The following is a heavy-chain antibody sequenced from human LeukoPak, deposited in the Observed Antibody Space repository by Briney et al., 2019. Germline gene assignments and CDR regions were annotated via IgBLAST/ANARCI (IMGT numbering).Heavy chain of an antibody. J-gene: IGHJ5*02. CDR1: GFTFSSYA. Sequence: GGSLRLSCAASGFTFSSYAMSWVRQAPGKGLEWVSAISGSGGSTYYADSVKGRFTISRDNSKNTLYLQMNSLRAEDTAVYYCAKDRDIVVVPANWFDXXXQGTLVTVSS. D-gene: IGHD2-2*01. V-gene: IGHV3-23*01. CDR2: ISGSGGST. CDR3: AKDRDIVVVPANWFDX.